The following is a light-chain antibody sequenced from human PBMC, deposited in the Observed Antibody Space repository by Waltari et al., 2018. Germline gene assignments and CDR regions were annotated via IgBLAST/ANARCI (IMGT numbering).Light chain of an antibody. CDR1: QSISNT. CDR3: QQYNKWPIT. Sequence: EIVMTQSPVTLSVSPGESATLSCRASQSISNTLAWYQQKPGQAPRLLIYGASTRATGIPARFRGSGSGTEFTFTISSMQSEDFAVYYCQQYNKWPITFGQGTRLEIK. CDR2: GAS. V-gene: IGKV3-15*01. J-gene: IGKJ5*01.